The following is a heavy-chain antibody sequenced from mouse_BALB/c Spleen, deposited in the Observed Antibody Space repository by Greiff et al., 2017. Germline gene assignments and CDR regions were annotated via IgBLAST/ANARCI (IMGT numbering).Heavy chain of an antibody. CDR1: GFNIKDTY. CDR2: IDPANGNT. V-gene: IGHV14-3*02. CDR3: AREPRQLGLRMDAMDY. Sequence: VQLQQSGAELVKPGASVKLSCTASGFNIKDTYMHWVKQRPEQGLEWIGRIDPANGNTKYDPKFQGKATITADTSSNTAYLQLSSLTSEDTAVYYCAREPRQLGLRMDAMDYWGQGTSVTVSS. D-gene: IGHD3-2*01. J-gene: IGHJ4*01.